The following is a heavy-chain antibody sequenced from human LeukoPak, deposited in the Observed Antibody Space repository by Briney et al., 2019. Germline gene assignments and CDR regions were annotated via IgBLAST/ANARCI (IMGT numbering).Heavy chain of an antibody. CDR2: ISSSSSYI. J-gene: IGHJ4*02. Sequence: GGSLRLSCAASGFTFSSYSMNWVRQAPGKGLEWVSSISSSSSYIYYADSVKGRFTISRDNAKNSLYLQMNSLRAEGTAVYYCASKSGWFQFDYWGQGTLVTVSS. V-gene: IGHV3-21*01. CDR3: ASKSGWFQFDY. CDR1: GFTFSSYS. D-gene: IGHD6-19*01.